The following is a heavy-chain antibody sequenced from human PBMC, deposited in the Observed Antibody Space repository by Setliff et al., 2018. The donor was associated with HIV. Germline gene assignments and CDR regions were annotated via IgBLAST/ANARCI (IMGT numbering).Heavy chain of an antibody. J-gene: IGHJ6*02. Sequence: KASETLSLTCAVSGGSVTSSSWWSWVRQPPGKGLEWIGEVFHSGITNYNPSLKSRVTISVDKSKNQFSLKLSSVTAADTAVYYCAVYQLLSHGMDVWGQGTTVTVSS. CDR2: VFHSGIT. CDR1: GGSVTSSSW. D-gene: IGHD2-2*01. V-gene: IGHV4-4*02. CDR3: AVYQLLSHGMDV.